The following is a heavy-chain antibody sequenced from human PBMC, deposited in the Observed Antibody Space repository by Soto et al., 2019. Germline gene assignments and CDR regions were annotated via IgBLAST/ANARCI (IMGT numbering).Heavy chain of an antibody. V-gene: IGHV4-34*01. J-gene: IGHJ4*02. CDR1: GGSFSCYY. Sequence: SETLSLTCAVYGGSFSCYYWSWIRQPPGKGLEWIGEINHSGSTNYNPSLKSRVTISVDTSKNQFSLKLSSVTAADTAVYYCARVRSKGPYSSSSEFDYWGQGTLVTVSS. CDR3: ARVRSKGPYSSSSEFDY. CDR2: INHSGST. D-gene: IGHD6-6*01.